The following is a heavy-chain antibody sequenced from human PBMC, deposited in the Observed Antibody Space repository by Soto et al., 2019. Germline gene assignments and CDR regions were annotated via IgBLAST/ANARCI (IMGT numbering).Heavy chain of an antibody. J-gene: IGHJ5*02. V-gene: IGHV1-2*02. CDR1: GYSLSGYY. Sequence: ASVKVSCKASGYSLSGYYLHWVRQAPGQGPEWMGWINPNSGGTKYVQKFQGRVTMARDTSISTVYLELSRLRSDDTAVYYCARGWGIAAPGPNWFDPWGQGTLVTVSS. CDR3: ARGWGIAAPGPNWFDP. D-gene: IGHD6-13*01. CDR2: INPNSGGT.